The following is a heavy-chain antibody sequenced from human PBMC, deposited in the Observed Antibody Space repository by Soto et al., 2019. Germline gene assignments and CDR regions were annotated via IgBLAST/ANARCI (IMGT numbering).Heavy chain of an antibody. Sequence: PVGSLRLSCAASGFSFSTYWMTWVRQAPGKGLEWVANIKQDGSDKYYVGSVKGRFTISRDNANNSLYLQMNSLRVEDTAVYYCARSYLSDNWGQGTMGTVSS. CDR3: ARSYLSDN. CDR2: IKQDGSDK. D-gene: IGHD3-10*01. V-gene: IGHV3-7*01. CDR1: GFSFSTYW. J-gene: IGHJ4*02.